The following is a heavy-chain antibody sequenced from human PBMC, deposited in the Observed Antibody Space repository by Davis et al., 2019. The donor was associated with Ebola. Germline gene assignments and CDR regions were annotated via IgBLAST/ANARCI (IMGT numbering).Heavy chain of an antibody. Sequence: MPSETLSLTCSVSGGSISNFYWNWIRQSAEKGLEWIGRVYSTGIINYNPSLKSRVTISVDTSKNQLSLILTSVTAADTAVYYCARGVDYGFDIWGQGTMVTVSS. V-gene: IGHV4-4*07. CDR2: VYSTGII. D-gene: IGHD2-21*02. J-gene: IGHJ3*02. CDR1: GGSISNFY. CDR3: ARGVDYGFDI.